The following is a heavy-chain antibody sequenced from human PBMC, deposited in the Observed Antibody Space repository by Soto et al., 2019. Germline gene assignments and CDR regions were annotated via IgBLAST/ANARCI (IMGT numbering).Heavy chain of an antibody. J-gene: IGHJ4*02. Sequence: QVQLQESGPGLVKPSETLSLTCAVSGDSISSYYCMWIRQPPGKGLESIGYLYYGRSANYNPSLESRVTLSGDTPTNQCSLTLSCMTAADTAVYYCALRSRAVVPEYWGQGTLVTVSS. CDR2: LYYGRSA. CDR3: ALRSRAVVPEY. V-gene: IGHV4-59*01. D-gene: IGHD3-22*01. CDR1: GDSISSYY.